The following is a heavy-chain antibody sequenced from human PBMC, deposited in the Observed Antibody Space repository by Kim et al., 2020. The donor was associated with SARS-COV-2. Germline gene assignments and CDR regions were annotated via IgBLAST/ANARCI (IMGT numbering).Heavy chain of an antibody. J-gene: IGHJ6*02. CDR3: ARDSGPYSSGWNYYYYGMDV. CDR2: IYYSGST. Sequence: SETLSLTCTVSGGSISSYYWSWIRQPPGKGLEWIGYIYYSGSTNYNPSLKSRVTISVDTSKNQFSLKLSSVTAADTAVYYCARDSGPYSSGWNYYYYGMDVWGQGTAVTVSS. CDR1: GGSISSYY. D-gene: IGHD6-19*01. V-gene: IGHV4-59*13.